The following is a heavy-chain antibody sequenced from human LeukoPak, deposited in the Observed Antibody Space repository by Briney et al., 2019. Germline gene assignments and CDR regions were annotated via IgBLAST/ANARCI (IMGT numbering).Heavy chain of an antibody. V-gene: IGHV3-7*03. D-gene: IGHD3-16*02. CDR3: ASSLSSRAFDI. CDR2: IKQDGSEK. CDR1: GFTFSSYW. J-gene: IGHJ3*02. Sequence: GGSLRLSCAASGFTFSSYWMSWVRQAPGKGLEWVANIKQDGSEKYYVDSVKGRFTISRDNAKNSPYLQMNSLRAEDTAVYYCASSLSSRAFDIWGQGTMVTVSS.